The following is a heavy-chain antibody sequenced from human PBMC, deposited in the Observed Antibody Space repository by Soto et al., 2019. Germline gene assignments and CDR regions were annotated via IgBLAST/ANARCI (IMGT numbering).Heavy chain of an antibody. Sequence: GESLKISCAASGFTVSSNYMSWVRQAPGKGLEWVSVIYSGGSTYYADSVKGRFTTSRDNSKNTLYLQMNSLRAEDTAVYYCARDLTAGTTHHDAFDIWGQGTMVTVSS. V-gene: IGHV3-53*01. CDR2: IYSGGST. CDR1: GFTVSSNY. J-gene: IGHJ3*02. CDR3: ARDLTAGTTHHDAFDI. D-gene: IGHD1-1*01.